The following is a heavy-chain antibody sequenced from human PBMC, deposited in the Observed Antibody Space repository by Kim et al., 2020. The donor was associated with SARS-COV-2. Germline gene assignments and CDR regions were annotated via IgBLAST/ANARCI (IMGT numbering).Heavy chain of an antibody. CDR3: ARATMVRGVMGWFDP. J-gene: IGHJ5*02. Sequence: PSRKSRVTISGDTSKNQFSLKLSSVTAADTAVYYRARATMVRGVMGWFDPWGQGTLVTVSS. V-gene: IGHV4-34*01. D-gene: IGHD3-10*01.